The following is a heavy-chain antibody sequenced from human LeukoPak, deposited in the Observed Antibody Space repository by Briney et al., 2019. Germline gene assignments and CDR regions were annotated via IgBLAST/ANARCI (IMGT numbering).Heavy chain of an antibody. J-gene: IGHJ4*02. D-gene: IGHD5-18*01. CDR2: ISSSSSYI. CDR3: ARAGGYSYGEFDY. Sequence: GGSLRLSCAASGFTFSSYSMIWVRQAPGKGLEWVSSISSSSSYIYYADSVKGRFTISRDNAKNSLYLQMNSLRAEDTAVYYCARAGGYSYGEFDYWGQGTLVTVSS. V-gene: IGHV3-21*01. CDR1: GFTFSSYS.